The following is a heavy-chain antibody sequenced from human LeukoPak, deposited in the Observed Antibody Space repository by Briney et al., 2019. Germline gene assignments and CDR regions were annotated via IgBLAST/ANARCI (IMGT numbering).Heavy chain of an antibody. CDR3: ASGSYYFDY. CDR2: IYHSGST. V-gene: IGHV4-38-2*01. CDR1: GYSISSGYY. J-gene: IGHJ4*02. Sequence: SETLSLTCAVSGYSISSGYYWGWIRQPPGKGLEWIGSIYHSGSTYYNPSLKSRVTISVDTSKNQFSLKLSSVTAADTAVYYCASGSYYFDYRGQGTLVTVSS. D-gene: IGHD1-26*01.